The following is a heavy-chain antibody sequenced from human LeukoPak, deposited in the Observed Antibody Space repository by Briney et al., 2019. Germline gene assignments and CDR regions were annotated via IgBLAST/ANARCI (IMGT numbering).Heavy chain of an antibody. CDR1: GFTFSSYA. V-gene: IGHV3-23*01. J-gene: IGHJ4*02. CDR2: ISVSGGST. D-gene: IGHD1-26*01. CDR3: AKVVSGSYFFDY. Sequence: GGSLRLSCAASGFTFSSYAMSWVRQAPGKGLEWVSAISVSGGSTYYADSVKGRFTVSRDNSKNTLYLQMNSLRAEDTAVYYCAKVVSGSYFFDYWGQGTLVTVSS.